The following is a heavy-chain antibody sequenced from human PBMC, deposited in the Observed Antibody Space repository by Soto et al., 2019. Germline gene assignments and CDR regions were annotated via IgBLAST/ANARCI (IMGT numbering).Heavy chain of an antibody. CDR2: IYYSGTS. J-gene: IGHJ5*02. CDR1: GGSISDDTYY. CDR3: ASAGVATIYPGNNWFDP. D-gene: IGHD5-12*01. Sequence: PSETLSLTCTVSGGSISDDTYYWGWIRQPPGKGLEWIGSIYYSGTSSYNPSLESRVTMSVDTSKNQFSLRLRSVTATDTAMYYCASAGVATIYPGNNWFDPWGQGTLVTVSS. V-gene: IGHV4-39*01.